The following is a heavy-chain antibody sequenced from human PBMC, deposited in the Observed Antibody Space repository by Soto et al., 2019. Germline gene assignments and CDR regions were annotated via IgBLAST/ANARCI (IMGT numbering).Heavy chain of an antibody. CDR2: VYWDDAK. Sequence: QITLKESGPPLVKPTQTLTLTCTFSGFSLTTDDVGVGWIRQFPGKALDWLAVVYWDDAKRYSPSLKSRLTITKDTSKNQVFLTMSNMDPVDTATYYCAHTRYSISSFDYWGQGTLVTVSS. V-gene: IGHV2-5*02. CDR3: AHTRYSISSFDY. J-gene: IGHJ4*02. D-gene: IGHD6-6*01. CDR1: GFSLTTDDVG.